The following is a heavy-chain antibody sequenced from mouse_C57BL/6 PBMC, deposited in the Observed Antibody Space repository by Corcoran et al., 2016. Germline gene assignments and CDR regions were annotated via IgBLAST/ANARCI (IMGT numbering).Heavy chain of an antibody. CDR2: IDPEDGET. CDR1: GFNLKDYY. CDR3: ARIPGAY. Sequence: EVQLQQSGAELVQPGASVKLSCTASGFNLKDYYMHWVKQRTEQGLAWIGRIDPEDGETKYAPQFQGKATITADTSSNTAYLQLSSLTSEDTADYYWARIPGAYWGQGTLVTVSA. V-gene: IGHV14-2*01. J-gene: IGHJ3*01.